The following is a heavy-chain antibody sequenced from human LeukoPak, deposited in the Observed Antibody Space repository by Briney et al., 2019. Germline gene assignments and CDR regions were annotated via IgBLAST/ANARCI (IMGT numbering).Heavy chain of an antibody. Sequence: ASVKVSCKASGYTFTSYYMHWVRQAPGQGLEGMGIINPSGGSTSYAQKFQGRVTMTRDTSTSTVYMELSSLRSEDTAVYYCARTYYDILTGYYKTFDYWGQGTLVTVSS. V-gene: IGHV1-46*01. J-gene: IGHJ4*02. CDR2: INPSGGST. D-gene: IGHD3-9*01. CDR3: ARTYYDILTGYYKTFDY. CDR1: GYTFTSYY.